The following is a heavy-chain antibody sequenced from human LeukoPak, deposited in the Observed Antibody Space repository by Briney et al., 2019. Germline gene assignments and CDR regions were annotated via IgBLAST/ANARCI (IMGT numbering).Heavy chain of an antibody. J-gene: IGHJ4*02. CDR3: ARQADTAMLIWSFTDY. V-gene: IGHV3-21*01. CDR1: GFTFSSYS. D-gene: IGHD5-18*01. Sequence: AGGSLRLSCAASGFTFSSYSMNWVRQAPGKGLEWVSSISSSSSYIYYADSVKGRFTISRDNAKNSLYLQMNSLRAEDTALYYCARQADTAMLIWSFTDYWGQGTLVTVSS. CDR2: ISSSSSYI.